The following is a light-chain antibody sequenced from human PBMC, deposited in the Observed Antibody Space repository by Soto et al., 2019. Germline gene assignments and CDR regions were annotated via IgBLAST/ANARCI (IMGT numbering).Light chain of an antibody. J-gene: IGLJ1*01. Sequence: QSVLTQPPSVSDAPGQKVTISCSGSISNIGGNSVSWYQQLPGTAPKLLIYDDNKRPSGIPDRFSGSKSGTSATLGITGFQTGDEADYYCGSWDSSLSAYVFGTGTKVTVL. CDR1: ISNIGGNS. CDR2: DDN. V-gene: IGLV1-51*01. CDR3: GSWDSSLSAYV.